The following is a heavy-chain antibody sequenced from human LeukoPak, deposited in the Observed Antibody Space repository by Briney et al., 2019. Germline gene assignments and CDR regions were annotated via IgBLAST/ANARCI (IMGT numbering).Heavy chain of an antibody. J-gene: IGHJ5*02. CDR2: NNHGGIT. CDR1: GGSFSGYY. V-gene: IGHV4-34*01. D-gene: IGHD6-13*01. Sequence: SDTLSLTCAVYGGSFSGYYWSWRRQPPGRVVGVIGENNHGGITNNIPSLTSRVTISVDPYKNQFSLKLSSVTAADTAVYYCARGYSSSWYGNWFDPWGQGTLVTVSS. CDR3: ARGYSSSWYGNWFDP.